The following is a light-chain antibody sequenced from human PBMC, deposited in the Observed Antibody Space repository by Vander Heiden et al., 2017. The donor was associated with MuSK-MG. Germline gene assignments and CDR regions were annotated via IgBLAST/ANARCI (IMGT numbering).Light chain of an antibody. Sequence: QLMLTQSPSVSASLGASVTLTCTLSSGHNAYAIAWHQQQPEKGPRFLMKRNRDGSHTKGDEIPARFSGSSSGTARYLTSSNLQSEDEADEYCQTWGTGIQVFGEGTKLTVL. V-gene: IGLV4-69*02. CDR3: QTWGTGIQV. CDR2: RNRDGSH. CDR1: SGHNAYA. J-gene: IGLJ2*01.